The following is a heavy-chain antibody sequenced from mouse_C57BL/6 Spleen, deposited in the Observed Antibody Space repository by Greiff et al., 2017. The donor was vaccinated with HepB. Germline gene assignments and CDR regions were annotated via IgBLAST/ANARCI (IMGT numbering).Heavy chain of an antibody. CDR3: AREGVKGFDY. CDR2: ISYDGSN. J-gene: IGHJ2*01. CDR1: GYSITSGYY. V-gene: IGHV3-6*01. D-gene: IGHD1-3*01. Sequence: EVQLQESGPGLVKPSQSLSLTCSVTGYSITSGYYWNWIRQFPGNKLEWMGYISYDGSNNYNPSLKNRITITRDTSKNQLFLKLNSVTTEDTATYYCAREGVKGFDYWGQGTTLTVSS.